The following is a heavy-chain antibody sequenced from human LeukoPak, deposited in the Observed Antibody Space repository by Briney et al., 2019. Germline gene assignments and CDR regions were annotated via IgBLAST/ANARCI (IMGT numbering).Heavy chain of an antibody. V-gene: IGHV3-23*01. J-gene: IGHJ4*02. D-gene: IGHD1-1*01. CDR3: AKRTSTGHYFDY. Sequence: GGSLRLSCAASGFTFSSYATSWVRQAPGKGLEWVSAISGSGGSTYYADSVKGRFTISRDKSKNTLYLQMNSLRAEDTAVYYCAKRTSTGHYFDYWGQGTLVTVSS. CDR1: GFTFSSYA. CDR2: ISGSGGST.